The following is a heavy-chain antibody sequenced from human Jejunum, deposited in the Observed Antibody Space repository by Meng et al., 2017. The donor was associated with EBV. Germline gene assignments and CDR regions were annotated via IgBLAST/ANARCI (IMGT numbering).Heavy chain of an antibody. CDR2: IYNSEST. V-gene: IGHV4-61*08. CDR3: ARDQNGSYFAY. Sequence: VQLPESGPGLVKPSETLSLTCTVSGGSVSSGGYYWSWIRQPPGKGLEWIGYIYNSESTNYKSSLKSRVTISADTSKNQFSLRLSSVTAADTAVYYCARDQNGSYFAYWGQGTLVTVSS. D-gene: IGHD1-26*01. CDR1: GGSVSSGGYY. J-gene: IGHJ4*02.